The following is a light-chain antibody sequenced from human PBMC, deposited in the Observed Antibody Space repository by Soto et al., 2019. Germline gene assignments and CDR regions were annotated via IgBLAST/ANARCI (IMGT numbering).Light chain of an antibody. CDR3: QQGDSFPLT. CDR2: AAS. Sequence: DIQMTQSPSSVSASVGDRVTITCRASQGIGSWLAWFQQKPGEAPSLLIYAASSLHSGVPSRFSGSGSGTAFTLTITRLPPEDFATCYCQQGDSFPLTSGGGTKVEIK. V-gene: IGKV1-12*01. J-gene: IGKJ4*01. CDR1: QGIGSW.